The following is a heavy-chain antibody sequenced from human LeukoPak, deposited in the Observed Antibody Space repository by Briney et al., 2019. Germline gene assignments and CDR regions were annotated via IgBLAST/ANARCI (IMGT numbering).Heavy chain of an antibody. J-gene: IGHJ4*02. CDR3: AKVEYTTSWYGVGSLDY. CDR1: GFTFSSYA. D-gene: IGHD6-13*01. V-gene: IGHV3-30-3*01. CDR2: ISYDGSNK. Sequence: PGGSLRLSCAASGFTFSSYAMHWVRRAPGKGLEWVAVISYDGSNKYYADSVKGRFTISRDNSKNTLYLQMNSLRAEDTAVYYCAKVEYTTSWYGVGSLDYWGQGTLVTVSS.